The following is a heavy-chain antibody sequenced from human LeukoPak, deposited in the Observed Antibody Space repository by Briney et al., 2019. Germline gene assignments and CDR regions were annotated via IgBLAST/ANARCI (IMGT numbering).Heavy chain of an antibody. D-gene: IGHD5-12*01. CDR1: GFTFSSYA. CDR2: ISGSGGST. J-gene: IGHJ6*02. V-gene: IGHV3-23*01. Sequence: GGSLRLSCAASGFTFSSYAMSWVRQAPGKGLEWVSAISGSGGSTYYADSVKGRFTISRDNSKNTAYLQMNSLKPEDTAVYYCAKDSGIVATSEDYYYYYGMDVWGQGTTVTVSS. CDR3: AKDSGIVATSEDYYYYYGMDV.